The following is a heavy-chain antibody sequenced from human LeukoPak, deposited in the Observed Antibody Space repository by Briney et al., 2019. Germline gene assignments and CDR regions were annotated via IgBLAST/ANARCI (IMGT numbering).Heavy chain of an antibody. Sequence: GGSLRLSCAASGFTFSSYAMSWVRQAPGKGLEWVSAISGSGGSTYYADSVKGRFTISRGNSKNTLYLQMNSLRAEDTAVYYCAKAAGAYYYYYMDVWGKGTTVTVSS. V-gene: IGHV3-23*01. CDR3: AKAAGAYYYYYMDV. CDR2: ISGSGGST. J-gene: IGHJ6*03. CDR1: GFTFSSYA.